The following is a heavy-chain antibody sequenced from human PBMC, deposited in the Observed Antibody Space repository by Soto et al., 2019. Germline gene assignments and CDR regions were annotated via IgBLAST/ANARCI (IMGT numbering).Heavy chain of an antibody. CDR3: AMVPAAPHWVYYFGMAV. J-gene: IGHJ6*02. D-gene: IGHD2-2*01. CDR2: IYNTGST. Sequence: SETLSLTCTVSGVSISSYYWSWIRQPPGKALEWIGYIYNTGSTNYNPSLKGRVTISIDSSKNQFSLKLTSVTAADTAVYYCAMVPAAPHWVYYFGMAVWGQGTTVTVSS. CDR1: GVSISSYY. V-gene: IGHV4-59*12.